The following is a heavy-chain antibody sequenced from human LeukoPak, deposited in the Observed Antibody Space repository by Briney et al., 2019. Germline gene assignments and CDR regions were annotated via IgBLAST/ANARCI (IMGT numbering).Heavy chain of an antibody. J-gene: IGHJ4*02. Sequence: ASVKVSCKASGYTFTGYYMHWVRQAPGQGLEWMGWINPNSGSTNYAQKFQGRVTMTRDTSISTAYMELSRLRSDDTAVYYCARLRIVVVPAAKGRYFDYWGQGTLVTVSS. D-gene: IGHD2-2*01. CDR3: ARLRIVVVPAAKGRYFDY. CDR1: GYTFTGYY. CDR2: INPNSGST. V-gene: IGHV1-2*02.